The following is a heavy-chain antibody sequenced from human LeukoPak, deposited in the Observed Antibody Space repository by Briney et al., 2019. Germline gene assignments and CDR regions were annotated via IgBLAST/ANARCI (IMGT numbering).Heavy chain of an antibody. CDR1: GGSISSSSFY. V-gene: IGHV4-39*07. Sequence: SETLSLTCTVSGGSISSSSFYWGWIRQPPGKGLEWIGIIYYSVSTYYNPSLKSRVTISADTSQNQFSLKLSSVTAADTAVYYCASRKLGNDYWGQGTLVTVSS. J-gene: IGHJ4*02. D-gene: IGHD7-27*01. CDR3: ASRKLGNDY. CDR2: IYYSVST.